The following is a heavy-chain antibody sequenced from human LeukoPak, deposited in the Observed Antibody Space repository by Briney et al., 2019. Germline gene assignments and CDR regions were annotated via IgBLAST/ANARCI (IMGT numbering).Heavy chain of an antibody. CDR3: ARDLDPLNNWFDP. Sequence: PGGSLRLSCAASGFTFSDYYMSWIRQAPGKGREWVSYISSSGSTIYYADSVKGRFTISRDNAKNSLYLQMNSLRAEDTAVYYCARDLDPLNNWFDPWGQGTLVTVSS. D-gene: IGHD1-1*01. J-gene: IGHJ5*02. V-gene: IGHV3-11*01. CDR1: GFTFSDYY. CDR2: ISSSGSTI.